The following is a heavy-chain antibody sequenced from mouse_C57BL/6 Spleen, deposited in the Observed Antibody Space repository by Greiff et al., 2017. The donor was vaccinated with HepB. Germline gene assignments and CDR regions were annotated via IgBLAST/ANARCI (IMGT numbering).Heavy chain of an antibody. CDR1: GYTFTDYD. CDR3: TRPYDYGFAY. Sequence: QVQLKQSGAELVRPGASVTLSCKASGYTFTDYDMHWVKQTPVHGLEWIGAIDPETGGTAYNQKFKGKAILTADKSSSTAYMELRSLTSEDSAVYYCTRPYDYGFAYWGLGTLVTVSA. D-gene: IGHD2-4*01. J-gene: IGHJ3*01. CDR2: IDPETGGT. V-gene: IGHV1-15*01.